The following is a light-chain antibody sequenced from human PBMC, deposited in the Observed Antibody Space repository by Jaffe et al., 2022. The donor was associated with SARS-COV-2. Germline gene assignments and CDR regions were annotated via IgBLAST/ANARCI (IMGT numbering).Light chain of an antibody. V-gene: IGKV3-15*01. Sequence: EIVMTQSPATLSVSPGERATLSCRASQSVSSNLAWYQQKPGQAPRLLISGASTRATGIPARFSGSGSGTEFTLTISSLQSEDFAVYSCQQYDDWPHTFGGGTKVEIK. J-gene: IGKJ4*01. CDR3: QQYDDWPHT. CDR2: GAS. CDR1: QSVSSN.